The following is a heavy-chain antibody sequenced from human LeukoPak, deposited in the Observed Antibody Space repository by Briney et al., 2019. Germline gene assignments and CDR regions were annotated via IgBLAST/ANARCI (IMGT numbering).Heavy chain of an antibody. Sequence: ASVKVSCKTSGYTFSTSAINWVRQAPGQGLEWMGWMNPNSGNTGYAQKFQGRVTMTRNTSISTAYMELSSLRSEDTAVYYCARVAGAAYYYYGMDVWGQGTTVTVSS. CDR2: MNPNSGNT. CDR1: GYTFSTSA. D-gene: IGHD2-15*01. CDR3: ARVAGAAYYYYGMDV. V-gene: IGHV1-8*02. J-gene: IGHJ6*02.